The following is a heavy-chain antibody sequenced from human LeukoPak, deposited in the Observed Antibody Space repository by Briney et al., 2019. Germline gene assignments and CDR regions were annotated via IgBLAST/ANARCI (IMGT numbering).Heavy chain of an antibody. J-gene: IGHJ4*02. CDR3: ARAGYYYDSSGYCFDY. Sequence: RASQTLSLTCTVSGGSISSGGYSWSWIRQPPGKGLAWIGYVYHSGSTYYNPSLKSRVTLSVDTSKNQFSLKLSSVTAADTAVYYCARAGYYYDSSGYCFDYWGQGTLVTVSS. CDR2: VYHSGST. D-gene: IGHD3-22*01. CDR1: GGSISSGGYS. V-gene: IGHV4-30-2*01.